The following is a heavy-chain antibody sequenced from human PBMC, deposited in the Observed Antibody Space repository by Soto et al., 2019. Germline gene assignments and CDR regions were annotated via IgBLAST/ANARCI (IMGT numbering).Heavy chain of an antibody. J-gene: IGHJ6*02. D-gene: IGHD7-27*01. V-gene: IGHV4-4*02. Sequence: LSLTCGVSGDSITTYKWWTWVRQTPGKGLEWIGEIYDSGNTRYNPSLKSRVTISKDTSKNELSLKLNSVTVADTAVYYCATCQLGEYYYAMDIWGQGTTVTVSS. CDR1: GDSITTYKW. CDR2: IYDSGNT. CDR3: ATCQLGEYYYAMDI.